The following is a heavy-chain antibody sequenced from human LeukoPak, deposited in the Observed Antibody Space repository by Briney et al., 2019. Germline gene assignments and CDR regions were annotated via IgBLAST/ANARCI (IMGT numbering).Heavy chain of an antibody. CDR1: GFTFSSYW. V-gene: IGHV3-48*01. Sequence: GGSLRLSCAASGFTFSSYWMFWVRQAPGKGLEWVSYISSSSSTIYYADSVKGRFTISRDNAKNSLYLQMNSLRAEDTAVYYCARDSHDFWSGYRYYYYYMDVWGKGTTVTVSS. CDR2: ISSSSSTI. J-gene: IGHJ6*03. D-gene: IGHD3-3*01. CDR3: ARDSHDFWSGYRYYYYYMDV.